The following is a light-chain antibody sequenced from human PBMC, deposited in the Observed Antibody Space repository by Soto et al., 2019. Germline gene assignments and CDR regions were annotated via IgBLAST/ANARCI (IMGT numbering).Light chain of an antibody. V-gene: IGLV2-8*01. CDR1: SSDIGSYNH. CDR3: SSFAGSTVV. Sequence: QSVLTQPPSASGSPGQSVTISCTGTSSDIGSYNHVSWYQQHPGKAPKLMIYEVSKRPSGVPDRFSGSKSGNTASLTVSGLQAEDEADYYCSSFAGSTVVFGGGTKVTVL. CDR2: EVS. J-gene: IGLJ2*01.